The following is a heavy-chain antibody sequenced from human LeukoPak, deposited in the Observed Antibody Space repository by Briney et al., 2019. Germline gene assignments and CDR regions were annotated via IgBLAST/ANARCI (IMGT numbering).Heavy chain of an antibody. CDR2: ISAYNGNT. J-gene: IGHJ4*02. Sequence: GASVKVSCKASGYTFTSYGISWVRQAPGQGLEWMGWISAYNGNTNYAQKLQGRVTMTIDTSTSTAYMELRSLRSDDTAVYYCARAPAEYYDSSGYPLHFDYWGQGTLVTVSS. V-gene: IGHV1-18*01. CDR3: ARAPAEYYDSSGYPLHFDY. CDR1: GYTFTSYG. D-gene: IGHD3-22*01.